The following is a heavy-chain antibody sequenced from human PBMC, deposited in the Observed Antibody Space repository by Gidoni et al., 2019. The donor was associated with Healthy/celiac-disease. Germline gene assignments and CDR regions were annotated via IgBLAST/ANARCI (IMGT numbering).Heavy chain of an antibody. CDR2: ISYDGSNK. CDR1: GFTFSSYG. Sequence: QVQLVESGGGVVQPGRSLRLSCAASGFTFSSYGMHWVRQAPGKGLEWVAVISYDGSNKYYADSVKGRFTISRDNSKNTLYLQMNSLRAEDTAVYYCAKSRGTMIVVFGMDVWGQGTTVTVSS. D-gene: IGHD3-22*01. J-gene: IGHJ6*02. CDR3: AKSRGTMIVVFGMDV. V-gene: IGHV3-30*18.